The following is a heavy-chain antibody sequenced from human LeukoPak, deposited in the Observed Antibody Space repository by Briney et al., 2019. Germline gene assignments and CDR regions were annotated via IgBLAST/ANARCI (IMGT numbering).Heavy chain of an antibody. D-gene: IGHD3-22*01. V-gene: IGHV1-18*01. J-gene: IGHJ4*02. CDR1: GYTFTSYG. CDR2: ISAYNGNT. Sequence: ASVKVSCKASGYTFTSYGITWVRQAPGQGLEWMGWISAYNGNTNYAQKLQGRVTMTTDTSTSTAYMELRSLRSDDTAVYYCARGDSSGYYYDYYFDYWGQGTLVTVSS. CDR3: ARGDSSGYYYDYYFDY.